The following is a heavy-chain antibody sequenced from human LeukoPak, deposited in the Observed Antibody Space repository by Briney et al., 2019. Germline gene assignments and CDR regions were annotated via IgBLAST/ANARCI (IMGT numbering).Heavy chain of an antibody. D-gene: IGHD6-13*01. V-gene: IGHV3-23*01. Sequence: PGGSLRLSCAASGFTFSNYAMSWVRQAPGKGLEWVSSISDSGGSTYYADSVKGRFTISRDNAKNSLYLQMNSLRAEDTAVYYCAREALQSIAAADDGNWFDPWGQGTLVTVSS. CDR1: GFTFSNYA. J-gene: IGHJ5*02. CDR3: AREALQSIAAADDGNWFDP. CDR2: ISDSGGST.